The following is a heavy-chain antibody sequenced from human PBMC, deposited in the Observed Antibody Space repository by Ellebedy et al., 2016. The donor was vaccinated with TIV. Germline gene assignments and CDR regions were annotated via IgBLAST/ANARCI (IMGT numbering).Heavy chain of an antibody. J-gene: IGHJ6*03. CDR2: ISYDGNNK. CDR1: GFTFSNYA. Sequence: GESLKISCADSGFTFSNYAMHWVRQAPGKGLEWVAVISYDGNNKYYADSVKGRFTIARDNSKNTMYLQMNSLRAEDTAVYYCARESAAGTVYYYYIDVWGKGTTGTVSS. D-gene: IGHD6-13*01. CDR3: ARESAAGTVYYYYIDV. V-gene: IGHV3-30*04.